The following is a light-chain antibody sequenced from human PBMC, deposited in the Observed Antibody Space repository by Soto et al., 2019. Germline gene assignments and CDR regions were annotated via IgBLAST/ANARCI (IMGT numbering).Light chain of an antibody. J-gene: IGKJ1*01. V-gene: IGKV3-20*01. CDR1: QSVSSSY. CDR2: GAS. Sequence: EIVLTQSPGTLSLSPGERATLSCRASQSVSSSYFAWYQQKPGQAPRLLIYGASSRAAGIPDRFSGSGSGTDFTLTISKLEPEDLAVYSCQQYGSSPWTFGQGTKVEIK. CDR3: QQYGSSPWT.